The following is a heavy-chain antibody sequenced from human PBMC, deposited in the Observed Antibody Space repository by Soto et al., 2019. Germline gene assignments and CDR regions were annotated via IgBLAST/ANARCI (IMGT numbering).Heavy chain of an antibody. CDR1: GFKFSNYA. D-gene: IGHD3-22*01. CDR3: AKDRRAGGNSAFYYDF. V-gene: IGHV3-23*01. Sequence: GGSLRLSCAASGFKFSNYAMSWVRQAPGKGLEWVSLISATGGGTYYADSVKGRFTISRDNSHNTLYLQVHSLTAEDTAVYYCAKDRRAGGNSAFYYDFWGQGAQVTVSS. J-gene: IGHJ4*02. CDR2: ISATGGGT.